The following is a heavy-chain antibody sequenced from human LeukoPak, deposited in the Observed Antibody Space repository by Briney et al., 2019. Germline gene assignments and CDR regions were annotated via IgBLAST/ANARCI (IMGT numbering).Heavy chain of an antibody. Sequence: IPSETLSLTCAVYGGSFSGYYWSWIRQPPGKGLEWIGEINHSGSTNYNPSLKSRVTISVDTSKNQFSLKLSSVTAADTAVYYCARELIFYYDSCGYFDYWGPGTLVTVSS. CDR1: GGSFSGYY. J-gene: IGHJ4*02. D-gene: IGHD3-22*01. V-gene: IGHV4-34*01. CDR3: ARELIFYYDSCGYFDY. CDR2: INHSGST.